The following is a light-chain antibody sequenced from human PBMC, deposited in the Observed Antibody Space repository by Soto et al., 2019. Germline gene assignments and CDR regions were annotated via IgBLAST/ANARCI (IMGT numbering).Light chain of an antibody. CDR2: YAS. CDR3: QQYENYWT. V-gene: IGKV1-5*01. J-gene: IGKJ1*01. Sequence: DIQMTQSPSTLSATAGDRVTITCRASQSISSWLAWYQHKPGNAPKLLIYYASNLDSGVPSRVSGSGSGTEFSLTIINLQPDDCATYYCQQYENYWTFGQGTRVEIK. CDR1: QSISSW.